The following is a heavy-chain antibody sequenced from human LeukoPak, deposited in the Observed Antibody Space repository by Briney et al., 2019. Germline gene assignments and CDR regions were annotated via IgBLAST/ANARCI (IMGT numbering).Heavy chain of an antibody. CDR1: GFTFSSYG. J-gene: IGHJ4*02. V-gene: IGHV3-23*01. CDR2: ISGSGGNT. Sequence: GGSLRLSCAASGFTFSSYGMSWVRQAPGKGLEWVSAISGSGGNTYHADSVKGRFTISRDSSKNTLYLQMNRLRAEDAAVYYCAKAPVTTCSGAYCYPFDCWGQGTLVTVSS. D-gene: IGHD2-21*01. CDR3: AKAPVTTCSGAYCYPFDC.